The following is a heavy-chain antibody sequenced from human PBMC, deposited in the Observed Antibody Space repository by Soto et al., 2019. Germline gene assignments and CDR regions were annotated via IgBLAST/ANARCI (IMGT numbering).Heavy chain of an antibody. Sequence: VQLLQSGGGLVQPGGSLRLSFAASGFTFSSHAMSWVRQAPGKGLEGVSGISGSGGSSYHADFVRGRFIISRDNPKSTLFLQMNSLRAEDTALYYCAKGNGDYDYPDYWGQGTLVTVSS. CDR2: ISGSGGSS. D-gene: IGHD4-17*01. CDR1: GFTFSSHA. V-gene: IGHV3-23*01. CDR3: AKGNGDYDYPDY. J-gene: IGHJ4*02.